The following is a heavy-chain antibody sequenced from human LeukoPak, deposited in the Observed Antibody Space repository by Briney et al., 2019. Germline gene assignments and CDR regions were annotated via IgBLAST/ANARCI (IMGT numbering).Heavy chain of an antibody. V-gene: IGHV5-51*01. D-gene: IGHD6-19*01. CDR1: GYSFTTSW. J-gene: IGHJ4*02. Sequence: GESLKISCKVSGYSFTTSWIAWVRQTPGKGLEWMGIIHPGDSHTKYSPSFQGQVTFSADKSISTAYLQWSSLKASDTAIYYCARRIAVAATWAHDYWGQGTLVTVSS. CDR3: ARRIAVAATWAHDY. CDR2: IHPGDSHT.